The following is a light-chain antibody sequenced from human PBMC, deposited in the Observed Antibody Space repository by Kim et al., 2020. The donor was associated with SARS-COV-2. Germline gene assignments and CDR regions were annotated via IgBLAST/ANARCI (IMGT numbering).Light chain of an antibody. Sequence: ATINCKSSQTVLYSSNNKNYLAWYQQKPGQPPKLLIYWASTREFGVPDRFSGSGYGTDFTLTISSLQAEDVAVYYCQQYVSNPPTFGGGTKVDIK. CDR3: QQYVSNPPT. V-gene: IGKV4-1*01. CDR1: QTVLYSSNNKNY. CDR2: WAS. J-gene: IGKJ4*01.